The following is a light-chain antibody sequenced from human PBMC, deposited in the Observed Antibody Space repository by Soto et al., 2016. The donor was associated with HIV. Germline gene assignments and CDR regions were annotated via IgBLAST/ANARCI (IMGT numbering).Light chain of an antibody. J-gene: IGLJ2*01. CDR2: QDT. CDR1: KLGNKY. CDR3: QVWDSSTARVV. Sequence: SYELTQPPSVSVSPGQTASITRSGDKLGNKYACWYQQKPGQSPVLIIFQDTKRPSGIPERFSGSNSGNTATLTISETQAMDEADYYCQVWDSSTARVVFGGGTKLTVL. V-gene: IGLV3-1*01.